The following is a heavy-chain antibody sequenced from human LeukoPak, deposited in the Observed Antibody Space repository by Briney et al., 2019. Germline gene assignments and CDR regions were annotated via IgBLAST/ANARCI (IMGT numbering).Heavy chain of an antibody. CDR3: AREWLRFDP. CDR1: GGSFSGYY. V-gene: IGHV4-34*01. J-gene: IGHJ5*02. CDR2: INHSGST. Sequence: PSETLSLTCAVYGGSFSGYYWSWIRQPPGKGLEWIGEINHSGSTSYNPSLKSRVTISVDTSKNQFSLKLSSVTAADTAVYYCAREWLRFDPWGQGTLVTVSS. D-gene: IGHD3-22*01.